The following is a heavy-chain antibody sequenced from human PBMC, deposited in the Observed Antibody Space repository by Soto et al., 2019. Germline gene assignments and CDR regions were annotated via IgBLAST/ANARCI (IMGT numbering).Heavy chain of an antibody. CDR1: GYTFTSYA. Sequence: ASVKVACKASGYTFTSYAMHWVRQAPGQRLEWMGWINAGNGNTKYSQKFQGRVTITRDTSASTAYMELSSLRSEDTAVYYCAREPPAATSPYNWFDPWGQGTLVTVSS. D-gene: IGHD2-2*01. CDR3: AREPPAATSPYNWFDP. V-gene: IGHV1-3*01. J-gene: IGHJ5*02. CDR2: INAGNGNT.